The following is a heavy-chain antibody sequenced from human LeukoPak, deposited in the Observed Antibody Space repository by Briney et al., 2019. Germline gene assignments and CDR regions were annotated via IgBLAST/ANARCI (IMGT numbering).Heavy chain of an antibody. CDR2: ISGSGGST. D-gene: IGHD6-13*01. CDR3: AKTLKAADSGD. CDR1: GFTFSSYA. Sequence: GGSLRLSCAASGFTFSSYAMSWVRQAPGKGLEWVSAISGSGGSTYYADSVKGRFTISRDNSQNTLYLQMNSLRAEDTAVYYCAKTLKAADSGDWGQGTMVTISS. V-gene: IGHV3-23*01. J-gene: IGHJ3*01.